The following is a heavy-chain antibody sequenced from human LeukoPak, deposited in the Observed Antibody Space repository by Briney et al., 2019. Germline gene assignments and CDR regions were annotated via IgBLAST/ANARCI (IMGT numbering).Heavy chain of an antibody. V-gene: IGHV1-8*03. D-gene: IGHD2-2*01. J-gene: IGHJ4*02. CDR1: GYTFTSYD. Sequence: ASVKVSCKASGYTFTSYDINWVRQATGQGLEWMGWMNPNSGNTGYAQKFQGRVTITRNTSISTAYMELSSLRAEDTAVYYCAKDSGVVPAAINFNFDYWGQGTLVTVSS. CDR2: MNPNSGNT. CDR3: AKDSGVVPAAINFNFDY.